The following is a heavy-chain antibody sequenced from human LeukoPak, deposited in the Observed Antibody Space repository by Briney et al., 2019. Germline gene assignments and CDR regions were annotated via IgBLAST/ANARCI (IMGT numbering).Heavy chain of an antibody. D-gene: IGHD3-22*01. V-gene: IGHV5-51*01. Sequence: AGESLKISCKGSGYSFTSYWVGWVRQMPGKGLEWMGIIYPGDSDTRYSPSFQGQVTISADKSISTAYLQWSSLKASDTAMYYCARRVTMTAIDAFDIWGQGTMVTVSS. CDR3: ARRVTMTAIDAFDI. CDR2: IYPGDSDT. J-gene: IGHJ3*02. CDR1: GYSFTSYW.